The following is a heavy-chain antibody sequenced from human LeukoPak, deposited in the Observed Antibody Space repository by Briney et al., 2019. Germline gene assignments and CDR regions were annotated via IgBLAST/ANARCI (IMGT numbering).Heavy chain of an antibody. V-gene: IGHV4-4*07. J-gene: IGHJ4*02. CDR3: ARGVFYYDASGRGYYFVN. Sequence: SDPLSLTCTACCGFIGCYYWSWSRQPAEKGLQWRGRNYTSWDTLYNPSLKSRVTISVDTSKNQFSLKRSSVTAADTGVYYCARGVFYYDASGRGYYFVNWGQGTLVTVSS. D-gene: IGHD3-22*01. CDR2: NYTSWDT. CDR1: CGFIGCYY.